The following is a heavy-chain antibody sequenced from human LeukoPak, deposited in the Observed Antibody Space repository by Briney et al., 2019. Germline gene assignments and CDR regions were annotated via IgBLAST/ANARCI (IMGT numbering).Heavy chain of an antibody. CDR1: GGSISSYY. D-gene: IGHD1-1*01. Sequence: SETLSLTCTVSGGSISSYYWSWIRQPPGKGLEGIGYIYTSGSTNYNPSLKSRVTISVDTSKNQFSLKLSSVTAADTAVYYCASSLRTLYYYYMDVWGKGTTVTVSS. CDR2: IYTSGST. V-gene: IGHV4-4*09. J-gene: IGHJ6*03. CDR3: ASSLRTLYYYYMDV.